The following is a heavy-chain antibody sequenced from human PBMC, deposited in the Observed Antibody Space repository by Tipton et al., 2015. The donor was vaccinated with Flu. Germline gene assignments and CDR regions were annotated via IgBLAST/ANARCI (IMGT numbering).Heavy chain of an antibody. Sequence: TLSLTCAVSGYSIRSSNYYWGWIRQPPGTGLEWIGNIHRTGSTYYNPSLRSRVTITVDTSKNHFSLRLTSVTAADTAVYFCARRDYSNYVSEPKNWFDPWGQGTLVTVSS. CDR1: GYSIRSSNYY. J-gene: IGHJ5*02. CDR3: ARRDYSNYVSEPKNWFDP. V-gene: IGHV4-38-2*01. CDR2: IHRTGST. D-gene: IGHD4-11*01.